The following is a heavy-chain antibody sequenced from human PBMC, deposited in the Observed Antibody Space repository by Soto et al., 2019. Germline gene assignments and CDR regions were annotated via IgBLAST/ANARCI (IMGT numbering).Heavy chain of an antibody. CDR2: IYNTVST. Sequence: QVQLQESGPGLVEPSQTLSLTCTVSGGSVSSGGYFWSWNRQSPGKGLEWIGHIYNTVSTYGNPSLESRLTISVDTSMYQFSLRLNSVTAADTAVYFCARGSAVDKVDSWGPGTLVTVSS. CDR3: ARGSAVDKVDS. D-gene: IGHD3-9*01. CDR1: GGSVSSGGYF. J-gene: IGHJ4*02. V-gene: IGHV4-30-4*01.